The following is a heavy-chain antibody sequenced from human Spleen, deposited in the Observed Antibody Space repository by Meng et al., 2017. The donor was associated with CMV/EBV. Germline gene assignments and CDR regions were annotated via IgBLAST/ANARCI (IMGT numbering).Heavy chain of an antibody. V-gene: IGHV4-39*07. CDR3: ARELFSSSSRYYYGMDV. Sequence: SETLSLTCTVSGGSISSSSYYWGWIRQPPGKGLEWIGSIYYSGSTYYNPSLKSRVAISIDTSKNQLSLTLTSVTAADTAVYYCARELFSSSSRYYYGMDVWGQGTPVTVSS. D-gene: IGHD6-13*01. CDR1: GGSISSSSYY. CDR2: IYYSGST. J-gene: IGHJ6*02.